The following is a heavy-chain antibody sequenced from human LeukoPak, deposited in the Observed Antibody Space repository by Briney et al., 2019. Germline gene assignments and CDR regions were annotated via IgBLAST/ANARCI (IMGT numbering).Heavy chain of an antibody. CDR2: ISSSGSTI. D-gene: IGHD5-18*01. CDR3: ARDRGYNYGFDY. CDR1: GFTFSSYA. Sequence: GGSLRLSCAASGFTFSSYAMNWVRQAPGKGLEWVSYISSSGSTIYYADSVKGRFSISRDNAKNSLYLQMNSLRAEDTAVYYCARDRGYNYGFDYWGQGTLVTVSS. V-gene: IGHV3-48*03. J-gene: IGHJ4*02.